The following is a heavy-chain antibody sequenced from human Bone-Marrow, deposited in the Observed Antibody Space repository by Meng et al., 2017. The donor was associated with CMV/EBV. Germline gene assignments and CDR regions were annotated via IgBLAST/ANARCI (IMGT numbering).Heavy chain of an antibody. CDR2: ISYDGSNK. CDR3: ARDYSGSYIEGVY. CDR1: GFTFSSYA. Sequence: GESLKISCAASGFTFSSYAMHWVRQAPGKGLEWVAVISYDGSNKYYADSVKGRFTISRDNSKNTLYLQMNSLRAEDTAVYYCARDYSGSYIEGVYWGQGTLVTVSS. J-gene: IGHJ1*01. D-gene: IGHD1-26*01. V-gene: IGHV3-30-3*01.